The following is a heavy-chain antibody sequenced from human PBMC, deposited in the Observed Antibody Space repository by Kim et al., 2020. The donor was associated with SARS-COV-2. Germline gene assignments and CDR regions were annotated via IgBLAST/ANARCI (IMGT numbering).Heavy chain of an antibody. CDR2: ISDSGSSR. D-gene: IGHD2-21*01. CDR1: GFTFKNYG. CDR3: AKGLFCGGTTCSIGFYFGADA. V-gene: IGHV3-23*01. J-gene: IGHJ6*02. Sequence: GGSLRLSCAASGFTFKNYGMNWVRQAPGKGLQWVSGISDSGSSRSYADSVKGRFVISRDDSKDMVYLQMDSLRPEDTAVYYCAKGLFCGGTTCSIGFYFGADAWGQGTTVTVSS.